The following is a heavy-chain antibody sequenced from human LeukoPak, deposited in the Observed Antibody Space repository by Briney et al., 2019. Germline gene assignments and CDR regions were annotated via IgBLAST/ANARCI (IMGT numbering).Heavy chain of an antibody. CDR1: GGSTSSYY. D-gene: IGHD1-14*01. CDR3: ARLEYNVLLPDYYYGMDV. CDR2: IYYSGST. J-gene: IGHJ6*02. V-gene: IGHV4-59*08. Sequence: SETLSLTCTVSGGSTSSYYWSWIRQPPGKGLEWIGYIYYSGSTNYNPSLKSRVTISVDTSKNQFSLKLSSVTAADTAVYYCARLEYNVLLPDYYYGMDVWGQGTTVTVSS.